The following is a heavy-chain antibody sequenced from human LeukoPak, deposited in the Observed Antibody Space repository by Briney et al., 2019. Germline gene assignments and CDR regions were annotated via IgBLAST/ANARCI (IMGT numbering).Heavy chain of an antibody. CDR3: ARRGYCSSTSCPRKFYYYMDV. CDR1: GGSFSGYY. CDR2: ITHSGST. V-gene: IGHV4-34*01. D-gene: IGHD2-2*01. Sequence: PSETLSLTCAVYGGSFSGYYWSWIRQPPGKGLEWFGEITHSGSTNYNPSLKSRVTISVDTSKNQFSLKLSSVTAADTAVYYCARRGYCSSTSCPRKFYYYMDVWGKGTTVTVSS. J-gene: IGHJ6*03.